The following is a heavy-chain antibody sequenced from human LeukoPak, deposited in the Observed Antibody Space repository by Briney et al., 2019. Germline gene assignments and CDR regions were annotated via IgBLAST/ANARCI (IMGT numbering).Heavy chain of an antibody. Sequence: PGGSLRLSCAASGFTLSSYSMNWVRQAPGKGLEWVSYISSSSSTIYYADSVKGRFTISRDNAKNSLYLQMNSLRDEDTAVYYCARVWGIAAAGGEIEYWGQGTLVTVSS. V-gene: IGHV3-48*02. CDR2: ISSSSSTI. D-gene: IGHD6-13*01. CDR3: ARVWGIAAAGGEIEY. J-gene: IGHJ4*02. CDR1: GFTLSSYS.